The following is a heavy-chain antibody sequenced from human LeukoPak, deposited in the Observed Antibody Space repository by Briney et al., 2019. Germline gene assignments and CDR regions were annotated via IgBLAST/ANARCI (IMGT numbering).Heavy chain of an antibody. J-gene: IGHJ2*01. Sequence: SETLSLTCTVSGGSTSDYYWSWIRQPPGKGLEWIGYIYYSGSTYYNPSLKSRVTISVDTSKNQFSLKLSSVTAADTAVYYCARVRPPYGDYASWYFDLWGRGTLVTVSS. CDR3: ARVRPPYGDYASWYFDL. D-gene: IGHD4-17*01. CDR1: GGSTSDYY. V-gene: IGHV4-30-4*01. CDR2: IYYSGST.